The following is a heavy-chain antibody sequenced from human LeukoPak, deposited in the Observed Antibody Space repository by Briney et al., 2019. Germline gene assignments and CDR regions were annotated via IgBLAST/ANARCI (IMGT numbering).Heavy chain of an antibody. D-gene: IGHD4-23*01. Sequence: PGRSLRLSCAASGFTFSSYGMHWVRQAPGKGLEWVAVISYDGGNKYYADSVKGRFTISRDNSKNTLYLQMNSLRAEDTAVYYCANLLRWEPYWGQGTLVTVSS. CDR3: ANLLRWEPY. CDR2: ISYDGGNK. CDR1: GFTFSSYG. J-gene: IGHJ4*02. V-gene: IGHV3-30*18.